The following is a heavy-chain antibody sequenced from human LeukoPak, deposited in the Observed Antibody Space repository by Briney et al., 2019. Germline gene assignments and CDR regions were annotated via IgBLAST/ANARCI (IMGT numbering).Heavy chain of an antibody. J-gene: IGHJ4*02. Sequence: GRSLRLSCAASGFTFSSYGMHWVRQAPGKGLEWVAVISYDGSNKYYADSVKGRFTISRDNSKNTLYLQMNSLRAEDTAVYYCAKDFKAMARGVTWPVDYWGQGTLVTVSS. CDR3: AKDFKAMARGVTWPVDY. V-gene: IGHV3-30*18. CDR1: GFTFSSYG. CDR2: ISYDGSNK. D-gene: IGHD3-10*01.